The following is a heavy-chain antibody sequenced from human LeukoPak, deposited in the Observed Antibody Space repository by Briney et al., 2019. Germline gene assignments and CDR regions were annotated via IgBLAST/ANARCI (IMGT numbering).Heavy chain of an antibody. V-gene: IGHV4-34*01. CDR2: INHSGST. D-gene: IGHD6-13*01. CDR3: ARGRWGIAAAGRGLNY. Sequence: PSETLSLTCAVYGGSFSGYYWSWIRQPPGKGLEWIGEINHSGSTNYNPSLKSRVTISVDTSKNQFSLKLSSVTAADTAAYYCARGRWGIAAAGRGLNYWGQGTLVTVSS. CDR1: GGSFSGYY. J-gene: IGHJ4*02.